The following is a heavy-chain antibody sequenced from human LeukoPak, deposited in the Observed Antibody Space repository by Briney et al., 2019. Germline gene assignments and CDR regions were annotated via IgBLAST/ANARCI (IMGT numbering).Heavy chain of an antibody. J-gene: IGHJ4*02. Sequence: GGSLRLSCAASGFTFTTFWMHWVRQAPGKGLVWVSRINHDGSNTNYADPVKGWFTISRDNAKNTVYLQMNSLRAEDTAVYYCVRDWGYDSSGYWQKYFDTWGQGTLVTVSS. CDR2: INHDGSNT. CDR1: GFTFTTFW. CDR3: VRDWGYDSSGYWQKYFDT. V-gene: IGHV3-74*01. D-gene: IGHD3-22*01.